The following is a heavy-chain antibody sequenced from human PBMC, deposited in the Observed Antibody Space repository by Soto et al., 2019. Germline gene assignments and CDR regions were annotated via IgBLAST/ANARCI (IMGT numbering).Heavy chain of an antibody. V-gene: IGHV1-69*02. J-gene: IGHJ6*03. CDR3: ASAAEMGTVSKGSYYYMDV. D-gene: IGHD4-17*01. CDR2: IIPMLGVA. CDR1: GDTFSNHT. Sequence: QVQLVQSGAEVKKPGSSVNGSCKASGDTFSNHTISWVRQAPGQGLEWMGRIIPMLGVANYAQKFQGRVTITADKSMSKDDMELRSLRSADTAVYYSASAAEMGTVSKGSYYYMDVCGKGTTVTVSS.